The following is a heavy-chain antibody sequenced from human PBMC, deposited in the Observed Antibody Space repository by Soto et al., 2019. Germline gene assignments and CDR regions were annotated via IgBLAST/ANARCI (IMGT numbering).Heavy chain of an antibody. D-gene: IGHD3-10*01. Sequence: QVQLVQSGAEVQKPGSSVKVSCKASGGTFSPYTINWVRQAPGQGLEWMGRIIPFHGVTNYAQKFQARVTITADKSTSTAYMELSGLRFEDTAMYYCTRDWEITVSTWSFGGFWGREPWSPSPQ. CDR1: GGTFSPYT. CDR3: TRDWEITVSTWSFGGF. J-gene: IGHJ4*02. V-gene: IGHV1-69*08. CDR2: IIPFHGVT.